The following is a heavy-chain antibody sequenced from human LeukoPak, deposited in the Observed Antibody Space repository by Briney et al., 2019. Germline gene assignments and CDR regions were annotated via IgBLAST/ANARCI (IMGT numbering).Heavy chain of an antibody. J-gene: IGHJ4*02. CDR2: ISSSSSYI. Sequence: GGSLRLSCAGSGFTFNTYNMNWVRQAPGKGLEWVSSISSSSSYIYYADSVKGRFTISRDNAKNSLYLQMNSLRAEDTAVYYCAKDWFSWGSATGSFDYWGQGTLVTVSS. CDR3: AKDWFSWGSATGSFDY. V-gene: IGHV3-21*04. CDR1: GFTFNTYN. D-gene: IGHD2-15*01.